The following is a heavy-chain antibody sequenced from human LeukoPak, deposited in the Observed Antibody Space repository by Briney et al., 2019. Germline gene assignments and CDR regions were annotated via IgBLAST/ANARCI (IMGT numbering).Heavy chain of an antibody. J-gene: IGHJ6*03. V-gene: IGHV4-34*01. D-gene: IGHD5-18*01. CDR3: ARKGRGYSYGPQYYYYYYMDV. Sequence: PSETLSLTCAVYGGSFSGYYWSWIRQPPGKGLEWIGEINHSGSTNYNPSLKSRVTISVDTSKNQFSLKLSSVTAADTAVYYCARKGRGYSYGPQYYYYYYMDVWGKGTTVTVSS. CDR2: INHSGST. CDR1: GGSFSGYY.